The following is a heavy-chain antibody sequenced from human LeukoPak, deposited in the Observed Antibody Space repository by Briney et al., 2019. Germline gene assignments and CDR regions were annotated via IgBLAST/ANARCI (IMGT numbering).Heavy chain of an antibody. CDR3: AKVPVVGATLDY. J-gene: IGHJ4*02. V-gene: IGHV4-59*08. Sequence: PSETLSLTCTVSGGSISSYYWSWIRQPPGKGLEWIGYIYYSGSTNYNPSHKSRVTISVDTSKNQFSLKLSSVTAADTAVYYCAKVPVVGATLDYWGQGTLVTVSS. CDR1: GGSISSYY. D-gene: IGHD1-26*01. CDR2: IYYSGST.